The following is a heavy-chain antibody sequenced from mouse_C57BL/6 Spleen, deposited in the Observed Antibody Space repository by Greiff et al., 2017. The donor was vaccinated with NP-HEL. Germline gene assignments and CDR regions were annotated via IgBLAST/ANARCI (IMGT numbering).Heavy chain of an antibody. CDR2: ISDGGSYT. V-gene: IGHV5-4*03. CDR3: ARANWDKDY. CDR1: GFTFSSYA. D-gene: IGHD4-1*01. J-gene: IGHJ2*01. Sequence: EVKVVESGGGLVKPGGSLKLSCAASGFTFSSYAMSWVRQTPEKRLEWVATISDGGSYTYYPDNVKGRFTISRDNAKNNLYLQMSHLKSEDTAMYYCARANWDKDYWGQGTTLTVSS.